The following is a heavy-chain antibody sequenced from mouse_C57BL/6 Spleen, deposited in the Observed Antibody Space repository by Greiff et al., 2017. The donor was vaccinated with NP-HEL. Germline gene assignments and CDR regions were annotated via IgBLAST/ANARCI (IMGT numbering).Heavy chain of an antibody. Sequence: EVKVVESGGGLVKPGGSLKLSCAASGFTFSDYGMHWVRQAPEKGLEWVAYISSGSSTIYYADTVKGRFTISRDNAKNTLFLQMTSLRSEDTAMYYCARRAYSNYYAMDYWGQRTSVTVSS. CDR2: ISSGSSTI. CDR1: GFTFSDYG. J-gene: IGHJ4*01. V-gene: IGHV5-17*01. D-gene: IGHD2-5*01. CDR3: ARRAYSNYYAMDY.